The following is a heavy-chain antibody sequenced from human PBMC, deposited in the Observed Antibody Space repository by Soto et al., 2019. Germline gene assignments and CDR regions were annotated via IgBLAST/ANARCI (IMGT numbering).Heavy chain of an antibody. Sequence: QVQLVQSGAEVKKPGSSVKVSCKGSGGTFSSYTISWVRQAPGQGLEWMGRIIPILGIANYAQKFQGRVTITADKSTSTAYMELSSLRSEDTAVYYCARDDGLAYCGGDCYSWGQGTLVTVSS. CDR1: GGTFSSYT. D-gene: IGHD2-21*02. CDR3: ARDDGLAYCGGDCYS. J-gene: IGHJ4*02. V-gene: IGHV1-69*02. CDR2: IIPILGIA.